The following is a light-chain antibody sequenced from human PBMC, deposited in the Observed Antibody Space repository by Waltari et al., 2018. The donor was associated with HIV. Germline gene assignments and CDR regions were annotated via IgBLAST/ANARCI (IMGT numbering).Light chain of an antibody. V-gene: IGKV4-1*01. CDR2: WAS. CDR3: QQFFTFPRT. CDR1: QTVLYNSNNKNH. J-gene: IGKJ1*01. Sequence: DIVMTQSPDSLAVSLGERATTSCESSQTVLYNSNNKNHLAWYQQKAGQPPKLLIYWASIREIGVPERFTGSGSGTDFNLTISSLRADDVAVYYCQQFFTFPRTFGQGTKVEI.